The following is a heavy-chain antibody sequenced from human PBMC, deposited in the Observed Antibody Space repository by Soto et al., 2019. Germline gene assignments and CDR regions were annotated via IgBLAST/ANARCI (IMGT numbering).Heavy chain of an antibody. Sequence: ASVKVSCKASGYNFPSYGINWVRQAPGQGLEWMGGIITMFGTTIYAQKFQGRVTITADRSTSTAYMELSSLRSEDTAVYYCARDEATNWFDPWGQGTLVTVSS. V-gene: IGHV1-69*06. CDR3: ARDEATNWFDP. CDR2: IITMFGTT. CDR1: GYNFPSYG. J-gene: IGHJ5*02.